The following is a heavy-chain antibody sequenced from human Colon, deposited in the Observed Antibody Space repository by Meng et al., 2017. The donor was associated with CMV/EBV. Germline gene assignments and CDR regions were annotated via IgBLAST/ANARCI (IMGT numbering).Heavy chain of an antibody. V-gene: IGHV3-21*01. D-gene: IGHD4-17*01. CDR2: IAGHKSQI. Sequence: GESLKISCAASGFTFASHTMTWVRQAPGKGLEWVSSIAGHKSQIYYADSVKGRFTISRDDAQNSLHLQMNSLRAEDSAVYYCARVEGSVTSPLDYWGQGTLVTVSS. J-gene: IGHJ4*02. CDR3: ARVEGSVTSPLDY. CDR1: GFTFASHT.